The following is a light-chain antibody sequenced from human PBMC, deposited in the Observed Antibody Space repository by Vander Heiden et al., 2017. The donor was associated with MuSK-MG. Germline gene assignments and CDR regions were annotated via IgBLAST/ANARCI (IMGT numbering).Light chain of an antibody. CDR1: QSVSSN. Sequence: EIVMTQSPATLSVSPGERATLSCRASQSVSSNLAWYQQKPGQAPRLLIYGASTRATGIPARFSGSGYGKEFTLTISSRQSEDFAVYYCQQDNNWPLYTFGQGTKMEIK. CDR2: GAS. J-gene: IGKJ2*01. V-gene: IGKV3-15*01. CDR3: QQDNNWPLYT.